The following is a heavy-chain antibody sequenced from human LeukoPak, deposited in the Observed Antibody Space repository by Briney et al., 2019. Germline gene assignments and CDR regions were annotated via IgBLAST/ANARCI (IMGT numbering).Heavy chain of an antibody. D-gene: IGHD2-15*01. Sequence: SETLSLTCTVSGGSISSHHWTWIRQSPVKGLEWIGDISNSGSTSYNPSLKSRVTISIDTSKNQFSLKLSSVTAADTAVYYCGRDALVGYFSYYYMDVWGKGTTVTVSS. CDR2: ISNSGST. V-gene: IGHV4-59*11. CDR3: GRDALVGYFSYYYMDV. CDR1: GGSISSHH. J-gene: IGHJ6*03.